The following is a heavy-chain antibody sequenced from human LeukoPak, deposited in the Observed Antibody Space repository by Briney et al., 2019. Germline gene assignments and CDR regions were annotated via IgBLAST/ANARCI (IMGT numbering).Heavy chain of an antibody. Sequence: SETLSLTCTVSGGSISSYYRSWIRQPPGKGLEWIGYIYYSGSTNYNPSLKSRVTISVDTSKNQFSLKLSSVTAADTAVYYCARVECSSTSCYLTHNWFDPWGQGTLVTVSS. CDR3: ARVECSSTSCYLTHNWFDP. CDR2: IYYSGST. D-gene: IGHD2-2*01. CDR1: GGSISSYY. J-gene: IGHJ5*02. V-gene: IGHV4-59*01.